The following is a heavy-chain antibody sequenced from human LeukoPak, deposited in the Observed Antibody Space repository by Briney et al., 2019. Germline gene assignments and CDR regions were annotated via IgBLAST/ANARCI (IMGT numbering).Heavy chain of an antibody. CDR3: ARGSGYSSSWYAFDI. Sequence: GGCLSLSCAASGFTLDEYGMSWVRQAPGKGREWVSGINWNGGSRGYADSVKGRFTISRDNAKNCLYLPVNSVIAEDTALYYCARGSGYSSSWYAFDIWGQGTMVTVSS. CDR1: GFTLDEYG. CDR2: INWNGGSR. D-gene: IGHD6-13*01. J-gene: IGHJ3*02. V-gene: IGHV3-20*04.